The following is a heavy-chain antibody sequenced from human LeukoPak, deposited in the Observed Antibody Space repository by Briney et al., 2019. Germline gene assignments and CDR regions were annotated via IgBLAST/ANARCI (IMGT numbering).Heavy chain of an antibody. D-gene: IGHD4-23*01. J-gene: IGHJ5*02. V-gene: IGHV3-23*01. CDR1: GFTFSSYA. CDR3: ARGSMTTVVTENWFDP. Sequence: PGGSLRLSCAASGFTFSSYAMSWVRQAPGKGLEWVSVISISGGSTYYADSVKGRFTISRDNSKNTLYLQMNSLRAEDTAVYYCARGSMTTVVTENWFDPWGQGTLVTVSS. CDR2: ISISGGST.